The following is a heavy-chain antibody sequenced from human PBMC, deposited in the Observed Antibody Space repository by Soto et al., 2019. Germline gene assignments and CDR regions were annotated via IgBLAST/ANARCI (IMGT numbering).Heavy chain of an antibody. CDR1: GGSISSSGYY. V-gene: IGHV4-31*03. CDR2: IYDSGST. D-gene: IGHD5-12*01. J-gene: IGHJ5*02. Sequence: QVQLQESGPGLVKPSQTLSLTCTVSGGSISSSGYYWSWIRQHPGKGLEWIGYIYDSGSTYYNPSLKSRVTISVDTSKNQFSLKLSSVIAADTAVYYCAREEGGGYDHRRFDPWGQGTLVTVSS. CDR3: AREEGGGYDHRRFDP.